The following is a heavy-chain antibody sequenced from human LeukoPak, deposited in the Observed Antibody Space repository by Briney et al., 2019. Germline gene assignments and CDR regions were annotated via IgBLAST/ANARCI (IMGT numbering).Heavy chain of an antibody. J-gene: IGHJ3*02. D-gene: IGHD5-18*01. CDR1: GGTFSSYA. CDR2: IIPIFGTA. CDR3: ATTAMVKGHDAFDI. Sequence: SVKVSCKASGGTFSSYAISWVRQAPGQGLEWMGGIIPIFGTANYAQKFQGRVTITTDESTSTAYMELSSLRSEDTAVYYCATTAMVKGHDAFDIWGQGTKVTVSS. V-gene: IGHV1-69*05.